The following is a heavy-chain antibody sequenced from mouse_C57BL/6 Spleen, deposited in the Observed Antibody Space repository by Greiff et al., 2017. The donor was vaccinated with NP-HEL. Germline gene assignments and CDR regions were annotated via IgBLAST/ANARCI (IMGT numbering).Heavy chain of an antibody. CDR1: GFNIKDYY. V-gene: IGHV14-1*01. J-gene: IGHJ4*01. CDR2: IDPEDGDT. D-gene: IGHD1-1*01. Sequence: EVQLQQSGAELVRPGASVKLSCTASGFNIKDYYMHWVKQRPEQGLEWIGRIDPEDGDTEYAPKFQGKATMTADTSSNTAYLQLSSLTSEDTAVYYCTTSLATDYYAMDYWGQGTSVTVSS. CDR3: TTSLATDYYAMDY.